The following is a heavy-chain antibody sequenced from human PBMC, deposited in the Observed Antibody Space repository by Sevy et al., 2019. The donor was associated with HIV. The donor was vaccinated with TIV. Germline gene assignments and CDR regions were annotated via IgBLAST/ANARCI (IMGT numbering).Heavy chain of an antibody. CDR1: GFTFNNYG. Sequence: GGSLRLSCAASGFTFNNYGMHWVRQAPGKGLEWVAVISYDGSNKYYADSVKGRFTISRDNFKNTLYLHMSSLRAEDTAVYYCARGKSGYGYALNYWGQGTLVTVSS. V-gene: IGHV3-30*03. CDR3: ARGKSGYGYALNY. D-gene: IGHD5-18*01. J-gene: IGHJ4*02. CDR2: ISYDGSNK.